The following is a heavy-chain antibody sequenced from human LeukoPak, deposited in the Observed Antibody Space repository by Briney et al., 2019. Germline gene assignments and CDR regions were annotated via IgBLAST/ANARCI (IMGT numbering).Heavy chain of an antibody. CDR2: IYHSGST. Sequence: PSETLSLTCTVSGGSISSSFYYWGWIRQPPGKGLEWIGSIYHSGSTYYNPSLKSRVTISVDTSKNQFSLKLSSVTAADTAVYYCARFGSSGWYCWGQGTLVTVSS. CDR3: ARFGSSGWYC. CDR1: GGSISSSFYY. J-gene: IGHJ4*02. D-gene: IGHD6-19*01. V-gene: IGHV4-39*07.